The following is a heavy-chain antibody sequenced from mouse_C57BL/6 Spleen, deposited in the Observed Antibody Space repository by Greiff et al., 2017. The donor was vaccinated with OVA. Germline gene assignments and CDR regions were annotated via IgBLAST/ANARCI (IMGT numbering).Heavy chain of an antibody. J-gene: IGHJ2*01. CDR1: GYTFTSYW. Sequence: QVQLQQPGAELVMPGASVKLSCKASGYTFTSYWMHWVKQRPGQGLEWIGEIDPSDSYTNYNQKFKGKSTLTVDKSSSTAYMQLSSLTSEDSAISLCARGVDYWGQGTTLTVSS. CDR2: IDPSDSYT. CDR3: ARGVDY. V-gene: IGHV1-69*01.